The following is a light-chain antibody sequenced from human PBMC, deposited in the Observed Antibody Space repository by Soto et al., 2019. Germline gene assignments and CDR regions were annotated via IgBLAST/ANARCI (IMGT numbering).Light chain of an antibody. Sequence: VLTQAPGTLSLSTGGRATLSCRASQNINNNYLAWYQHKPGQAPRLLIYDASLRATGVPDRFSGSGSGTDFTLTITRLEPYDSAVYYCQQHGISHITFGQGTRLEI. J-gene: IGKJ5*01. CDR2: DAS. CDR3: QQHGISHIT. V-gene: IGKV3-20*01. CDR1: QNINNNY.